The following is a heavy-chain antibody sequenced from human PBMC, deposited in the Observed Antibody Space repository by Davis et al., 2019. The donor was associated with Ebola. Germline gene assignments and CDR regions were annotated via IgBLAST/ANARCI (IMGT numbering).Heavy chain of an antibody. CDR2: ISYDGSNK. J-gene: IGHJ4*02. D-gene: IGHD5-18*01. CDR3: AKGIQLWSSPIDY. Sequence: GESLKISCAASGFTFSSSGMHWVRQAPGKGLEWVAVISYDGSNKYYADSVKGRFTISRDNSKNTLSLQMNSLRAEDTAVYYCAKGIQLWSSPIDYWGQGTLVTVSS. CDR1: GFTFSSSG. V-gene: IGHV3-30*18.